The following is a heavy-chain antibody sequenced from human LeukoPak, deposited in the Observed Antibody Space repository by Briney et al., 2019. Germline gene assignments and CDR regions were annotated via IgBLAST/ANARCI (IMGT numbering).Heavy chain of an antibody. Sequence: ASVKVSCKASGYTFTNYGISWVRQAPGQGREWMAWISASNGETRYAQNLQGRVTMTTDTSTSTAYMELRSLRSDDTAVYYCARVPPSAHQMLSSDYWGQGTQVTVSS. CDR1: GYTFTNYG. V-gene: IGHV1-18*04. CDR2: ISASNGET. D-gene: IGHD2-2*01. J-gene: IGHJ4*02. CDR3: ARVPPSAHQMLSSDY.